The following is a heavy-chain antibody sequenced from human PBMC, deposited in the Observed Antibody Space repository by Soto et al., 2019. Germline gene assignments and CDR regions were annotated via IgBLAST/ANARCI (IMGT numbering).Heavy chain of an antibody. CDR2: INPSGGST. CDR3: ARYDVAGSACDI. V-gene: IGHV1-46*01. CDR1: GYTFTTYY. J-gene: IGHJ3*02. Sequence: ASVKVSCKASGYTFTTYYMHWVRQAPGQGLEWMGIINPSGGSTAYAQKLQGRVTMTRDTSTSTVYMELSGLRSDDTAVYYCARYDVAGSACDIWGQGTMVTVSS. D-gene: IGHD6-19*01.